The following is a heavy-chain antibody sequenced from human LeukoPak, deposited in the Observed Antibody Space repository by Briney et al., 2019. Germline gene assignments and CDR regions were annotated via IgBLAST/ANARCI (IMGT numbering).Heavy chain of an antibody. CDR1: GYTFTGYY. J-gene: IGHJ6*03. CDR2: INPNSGGT. D-gene: IGHD6-13*01. CDR3: ARAEDSSPYYFYMDV. V-gene: IGHV1-2*06. Sequence: ASVKLSCKASGYTFTGYYMPWVRQAPGQGLEWMGRINPNSGGTNYSQKFQGRVTITRDTSISTAYMELGSLRSEDTAVYYCARAEDSSPYYFYMDVWGKGTTVTVSS.